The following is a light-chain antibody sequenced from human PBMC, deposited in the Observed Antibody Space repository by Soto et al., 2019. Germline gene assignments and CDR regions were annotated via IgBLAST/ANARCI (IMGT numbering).Light chain of an antibody. CDR2: DTS. Sequence: EIVLTQSPATLSLSPGERATLSCRADQSVSSYLAWYQQKPGQAPRLLIYDTSNRATGIPARFSGSGSGTDFTLTISGLEPEDFAVYYCQQRSNRPLTFGGGTKVDIK. V-gene: IGKV3-11*01. J-gene: IGKJ4*01. CDR3: QQRSNRPLT. CDR1: QSVSSY.